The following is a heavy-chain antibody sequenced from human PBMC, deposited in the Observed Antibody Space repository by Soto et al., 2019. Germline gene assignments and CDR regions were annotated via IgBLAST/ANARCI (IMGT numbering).Heavy chain of an antibody. CDR2: IIPIFGTP. CDR3: AGRCDGTNCLAHFDY. CDR1: GGTFNNYV. D-gene: IGHD2-2*01. Sequence: QVQLVQSGAEVKKPGSSVKVSCRASGGTFNNYVINWVRQAPGQGLEWMAGIIPIFGTPNYAQKFQGRVTITADKYKSTAYMEMNSLRYEDTAVYYWAGRCDGTNCLAHFDYWGQGTLVTVSS. V-gene: IGHV1-69*06. J-gene: IGHJ4*02.